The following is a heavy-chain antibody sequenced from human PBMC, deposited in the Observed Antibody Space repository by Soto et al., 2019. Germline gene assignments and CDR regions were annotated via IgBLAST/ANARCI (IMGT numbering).Heavy chain of an antibody. CDR1: GGFISNGDYH. Sequence: PSETLSLTCTVSGGFISNGDYHWSWIRQPPGKGLEWIGYTYPSGSTYYNASLRSRVTISIDASKNQFSLKLNSVTAADTAVYYCAREGGYASPHGCCGQGTLVTVSS. D-gene: IGHD5-12*01. CDR3: AREGGYASPHGC. V-gene: IGHV4-30-4*01. CDR2: TYPSGST. J-gene: IGHJ4*02.